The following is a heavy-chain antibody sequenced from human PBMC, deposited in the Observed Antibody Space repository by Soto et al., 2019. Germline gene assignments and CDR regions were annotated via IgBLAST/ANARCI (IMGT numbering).Heavy chain of an antibody. CDR2: IYYSGST. CDR1: GGSISSYY. D-gene: IGHD1-26*01. Sequence: SETLSLTCTVSGGSISSYYWSWIRQPPGKGLEWIGYIYYSGSTNYNPSLKSRVTIPVDTSKNQFSLKLSSVTAADTAVYYCARNRENSWFDPWGQGTLVTVSS. V-gene: IGHV4-59*01. CDR3: ARNRENSWFDP. J-gene: IGHJ5*02.